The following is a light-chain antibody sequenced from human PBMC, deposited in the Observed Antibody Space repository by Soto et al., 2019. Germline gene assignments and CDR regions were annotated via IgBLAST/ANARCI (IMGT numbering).Light chain of an antibody. J-gene: IGLJ1*01. CDR2: SNN. CDR3: AAWDDSLTAYV. CDR1: SSNIGTSA. V-gene: IGLV1-44*01. Sequence: QSVLTQPPSASGTPGQRVTISCSGGSSNIGTSAVNWYQQLPGTAPKLLIYSNNQRPSGVPDRFSGSKSGTSASLAISGLQSEDEADYHCAAWDDSLTAYVFGTGTK.